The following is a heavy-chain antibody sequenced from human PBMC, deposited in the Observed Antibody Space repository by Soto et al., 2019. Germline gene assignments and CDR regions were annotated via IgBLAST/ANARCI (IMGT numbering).Heavy chain of an antibody. V-gene: IGHV1-18*01. CDR1: GYTFTSYG. Sequence: ASVKVSCKASGYTFTSYGISWVRQAPGQGLEWMGWISAYNGNTNYAQKLQGRVTMTTDTSTSTAYMELRSLRSDDTAVYYCVRYLEGPNVLRFLEWSGYYYYYYMDVWGKGATVTVSS. D-gene: IGHD3-3*01. CDR3: VRYLEGPNVLRFLEWSGYYYYYYMDV. J-gene: IGHJ6*03. CDR2: ISAYNGNT.